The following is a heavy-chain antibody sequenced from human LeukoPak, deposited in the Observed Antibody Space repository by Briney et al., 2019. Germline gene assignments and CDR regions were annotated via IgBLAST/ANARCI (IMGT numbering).Heavy chain of an antibody. Sequence: SETLSLTCTVSGGSISSSSYYWGWIRQPPGKGLEWIGSIYYSGSTYYNPSLKSRVTISVDTSKNQFSLKLSSVTAADTAVYYCARDSGTTVTTYPDYWGQGTLVTVSS. CDR1: GGSISSSSYY. CDR3: ARDSGTTVTTYPDY. CDR2: IYYSGST. D-gene: IGHD4-17*01. J-gene: IGHJ4*02. V-gene: IGHV4-39*07.